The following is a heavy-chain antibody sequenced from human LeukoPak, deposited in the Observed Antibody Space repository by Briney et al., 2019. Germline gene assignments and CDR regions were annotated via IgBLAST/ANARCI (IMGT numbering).Heavy chain of an antibody. V-gene: IGHV3-48*01. CDR1: GFPFIEYS. J-gene: IGHJ4*02. CDR2: IGIDSGNT. CDR3: ARDHNYAFDN. Sequence: GGSLRLSCTASGFPFIEYSMNWVRQAPGKGLEWISYIGIDSGNTKYADSVRGRFTISADKAKNSLYLQMNSLRVEDTAVHYCARDHNYAFDNWGQGTLVSVAS. D-gene: IGHD1-1*01.